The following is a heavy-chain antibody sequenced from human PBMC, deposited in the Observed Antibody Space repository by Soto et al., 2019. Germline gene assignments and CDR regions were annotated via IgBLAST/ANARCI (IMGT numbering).Heavy chain of an antibody. Sequence: SETLSLTCAVYGGSFSGSYWTWIRQSPGKGLEWIGKINHSGSTKHNPSLKSRVTISVDTSKNQFSLKLSSVTAADTAVYHCAGEEVAQWSTKGYYGLDVWGPGTTVTVSS. V-gene: IGHV4-34*01. CDR3: AGEEVAQWSTKGYYGLDV. CDR2: INHSGST. CDR1: GGSFSGSY. J-gene: IGHJ6*02. D-gene: IGHD2-8*01.